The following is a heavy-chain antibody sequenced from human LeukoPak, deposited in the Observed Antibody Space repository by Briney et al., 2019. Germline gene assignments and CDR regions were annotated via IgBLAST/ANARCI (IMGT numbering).Heavy chain of an antibody. D-gene: IGHD3-22*01. Sequence: ASVKVSCEASGYTFTGYYMNWVRQAPGQGLEWMGWINLNSGGTKYIQKFQGRVTMARDTSTSTAYMELSSLRSDDTAVYYCASDNDTRHEHWGQGTLVTVSS. J-gene: IGHJ1*01. CDR3: ASDNDTRHEH. CDR2: INLNSGGT. CDR1: GYTFTGYY. V-gene: IGHV1-2*02.